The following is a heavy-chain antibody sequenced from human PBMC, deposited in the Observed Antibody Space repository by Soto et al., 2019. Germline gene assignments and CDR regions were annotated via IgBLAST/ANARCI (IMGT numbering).Heavy chain of an antibody. CDR1: GGSISSYY. J-gene: IGHJ4*02. CDR3: GRHREYSSSSDLDY. D-gene: IGHD6-6*01. CDR2: IYYSGST. Sequence: SETLSLTCTVSGGSISSYYWSWIRQPPGKGLEWIGYIYYSGSTNYNPSLKSRVTISVDTSKNQSSLKLSSVTAADTAVYYCGRHREYSSSSDLDYWGQGTLVTVSS. V-gene: IGHV4-59*08.